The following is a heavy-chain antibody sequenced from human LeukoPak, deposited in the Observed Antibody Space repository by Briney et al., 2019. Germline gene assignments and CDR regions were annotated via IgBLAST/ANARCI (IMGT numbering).Heavy chain of an antibody. Sequence: GGSLRLSCAASGFTFSDYYMSWIRQAPGKGLEWVSYISSSSSYTNYADSVKGRFTISRDNAKNSLYLQMNSLRAEDTAVYYCARSGYCSSTSCYHWFDPWGQGTLVTVSS. CDR2: ISSSSSYT. J-gene: IGHJ5*02. CDR3: ARSGYCSSTSCYHWFDP. CDR1: GFTFSDYY. V-gene: IGHV3-11*06. D-gene: IGHD2-2*01.